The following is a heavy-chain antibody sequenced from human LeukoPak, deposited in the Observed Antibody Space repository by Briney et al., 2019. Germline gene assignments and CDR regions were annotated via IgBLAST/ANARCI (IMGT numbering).Heavy chain of an antibody. CDR3: SRCTSTSCYNFDY. J-gene: IGHJ4*02. D-gene: IGHD2-2*02. CDR2: IHTTGST. Sequence: SETLSLTCTVSGGSINSGSYYWNWIRQSAGKGLEWVGHIHTTGSTNCNPSLKSRVTTSLDTSKNQFSLKLNSVTAADTAVYYCSRCTSTSCYNFDYWGQGSLVTVSS. V-gene: IGHV4-61*09. CDR1: GGSINSGSYY.